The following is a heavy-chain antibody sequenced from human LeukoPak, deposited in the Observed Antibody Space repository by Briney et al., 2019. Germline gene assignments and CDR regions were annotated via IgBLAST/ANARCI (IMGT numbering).Heavy chain of an antibody. CDR2: INHSGST. Sequence: SETLSLTCAVYGGSFSGYYWSWIRQPPGKGLEWIGEINHSGSTNYNPSLKSRVTISVDTSKNQFSLKLSSVTAADTAVYYCARHRPYDSTDYWGQGTLVTVSS. D-gene: IGHD3-22*01. J-gene: IGHJ4*02. CDR1: GGSFSGYY. V-gene: IGHV4-34*01. CDR3: ARHRPYDSTDY.